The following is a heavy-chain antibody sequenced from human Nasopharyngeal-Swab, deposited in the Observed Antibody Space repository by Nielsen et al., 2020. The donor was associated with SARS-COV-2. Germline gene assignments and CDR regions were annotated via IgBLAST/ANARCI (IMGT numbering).Heavy chain of an antibody. Sequence: ASVQVSCKVSGYTLTELSMHWVRQAPGKGLEWMGGFDPEDGETIYAQKFQGRVTMTEDTSTDTAYMELSSLRSEDTAVYYCATAPVRGVINWFDPWGQGTLVTVSS. CDR2: FDPEDGET. CDR1: GYTLTELS. CDR3: ATAPVRGVINWFDP. J-gene: IGHJ5*02. V-gene: IGHV1-24*01. D-gene: IGHD3-10*01.